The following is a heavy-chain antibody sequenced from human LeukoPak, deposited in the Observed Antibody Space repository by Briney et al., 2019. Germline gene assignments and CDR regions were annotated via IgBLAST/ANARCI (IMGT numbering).Heavy chain of an antibody. Sequence: ASVKVSCKTSGYTFTSYHMHWVRQAPGQGLEWMGIINPTGGSTSYAQKFQGRVTMTRDTPTSTVYMEQSSLRSEDTAVYYCAREGPYAAVAGLYCDYWGQGTLVTVSS. CDR1: GYTFTSYH. V-gene: IGHV1-46*01. CDR2: INPTGGST. J-gene: IGHJ4*02. CDR3: AREGPYAAVAGLYCDY. D-gene: IGHD6-19*01.